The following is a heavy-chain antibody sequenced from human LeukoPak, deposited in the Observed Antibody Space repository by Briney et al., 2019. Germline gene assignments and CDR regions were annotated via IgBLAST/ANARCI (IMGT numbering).Heavy chain of an antibody. CDR1: EFTFSGYA. D-gene: IGHD5-24*01. V-gene: IGHV3-23*01. CDR2: ISSSGGYT. CDR3: AKVQWRRDGYNYPAFDC. Sequence: GGSLRLSCETSEFTFSGYAMNWVRQAPGKGLEWVSVISSSGGYTNYADSVKGRFTISRDNSKNTLYLQMNSLRAEDTAVYYCAKVQWRRDGYNYPAFDCWGQGTLVTVSS. J-gene: IGHJ4*02.